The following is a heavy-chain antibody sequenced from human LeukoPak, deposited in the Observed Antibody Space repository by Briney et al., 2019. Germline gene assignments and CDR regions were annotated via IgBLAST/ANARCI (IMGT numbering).Heavy chain of an antibody. D-gene: IGHD6-13*01. CDR1: GYTFTSYY. CDR3: ARGQVWEAAAGAYYYYGMDV. CDR2: INPSGGST. J-gene: IGHJ6*02. Sequence: ASVKVSCKASGYTFTSYYMHWVRQAPGQGLEWMGIINPSGGSTSYAQKFQGRVTMTRDTSTSTVYMELSSLRSEDTAVYYCARGQVWEAAAGAYYYYGMDVWGQGTTVTVSS. V-gene: IGHV1-46*01.